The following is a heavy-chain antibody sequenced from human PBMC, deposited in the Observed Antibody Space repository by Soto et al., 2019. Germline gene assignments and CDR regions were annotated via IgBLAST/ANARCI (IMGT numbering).Heavy chain of an antibody. CDR1: GGSISSGGYS. CDR2: IYHSGST. D-gene: IGHD3-22*01. J-gene: IGHJ3*02. Sequence: QLQLQESGSGLVKPSQTLSLTCAVSGGSISSGGYSWSWIRQPPGKGLEWIGYIYHSGSTYYNPSRNCRVTISVARSKHQFSRKLSAVTAADTAVYYCATANHFDGSGAFDIGGQGTMVTVSS. V-gene: IGHV4-30-2*01. CDR3: ATANHFDGSGAFDI.